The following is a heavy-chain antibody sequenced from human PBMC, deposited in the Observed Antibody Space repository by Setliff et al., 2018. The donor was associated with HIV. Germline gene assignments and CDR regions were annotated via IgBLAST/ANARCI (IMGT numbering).Heavy chain of an antibody. D-gene: IGHD6-13*01. Sequence: GGSLRLSCAASGFTFSSYAMSWVRQAPGKGLQWVSWISGGGDTTSYSYSVQGRFTISRDNSKNTVYLQMNSLRADDSAIYYCAKFVGAGEDFFDHWGQGALVTVSS. V-gene: IGHV3-23*01. CDR1: GFTFSSYA. CDR2: ISGGGDTT. J-gene: IGHJ4*02. CDR3: AKFVGAGEDFFDH.